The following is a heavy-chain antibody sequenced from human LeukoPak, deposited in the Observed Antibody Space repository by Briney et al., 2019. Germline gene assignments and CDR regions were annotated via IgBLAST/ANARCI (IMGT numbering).Heavy chain of an antibody. Sequence: GASVKASCKASGYSFTSYDINWVRQATGQGLEWMGWMNPNSGNTGYAQKFQGRVTITRNTSRSTAYMELSSLRSEDTAVYYCATDRPPFDYWGQGTLVTVSS. V-gene: IGHV1-8*03. CDR1: GYSFTSYD. J-gene: IGHJ4*02. CDR2: MNPNSGNT. CDR3: ATDRPPFDY.